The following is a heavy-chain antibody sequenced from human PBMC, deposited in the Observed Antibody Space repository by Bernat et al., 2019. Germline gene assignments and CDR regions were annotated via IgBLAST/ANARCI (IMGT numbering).Heavy chain of an antibody. CDR3: TRRTVTSTLGNWYFDL. J-gene: IGHJ2*01. CDR2: IRSKAYGGTT. D-gene: IGHD4-17*01. CDR1: GFTFGDYA. Sequence: EVQLVESGGGLVQPGRSLRLSCTASGFTFGDYAMSWFRQAPGKGLEWVGFIRSKAYGGTTEYAASVKGRFTISRDDSKSIAYLQMNSLKTEDTAVYYCTRRTVTSTLGNWYFDLWGRGTLVTVSS. V-gene: IGHV3-49*03.